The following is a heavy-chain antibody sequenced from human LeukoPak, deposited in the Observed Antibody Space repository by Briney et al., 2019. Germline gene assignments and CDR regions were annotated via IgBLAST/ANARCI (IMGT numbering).Heavy chain of an antibody. Sequence: GGSLRLSCAASGFTFSSYGMHWVRQAPGKGLEWVAVIWYDGSNKYYADSVKGRFTISRDNSKNTLYLQMNSLRAEDTAVYYCARDTWLTIPGAFDIWGQGTMVTVSS. J-gene: IGHJ3*02. V-gene: IGHV3-33*01. CDR3: ARDTWLTIPGAFDI. CDR1: GFTFSSYG. CDR2: IWYDGSNK. D-gene: IGHD3-3*01.